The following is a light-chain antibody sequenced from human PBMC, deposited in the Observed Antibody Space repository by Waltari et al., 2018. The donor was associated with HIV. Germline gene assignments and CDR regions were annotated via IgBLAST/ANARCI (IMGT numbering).Light chain of an antibody. V-gene: IGLV10-54*04. Sequence: QAGLTQPPSVSKDLRQTATLTCTGNSNNIGNQGAAWLQRNQGHPPNILSYRNKTRASGISERFSASRSGNTASRTITGLQREDEAAYYFSTWDSSLSAWVFGGGTKLTVL. J-gene: IGLJ3*02. CDR1: SNNIGNQG. CDR2: RNK. CDR3: STWDSSLSAWV.